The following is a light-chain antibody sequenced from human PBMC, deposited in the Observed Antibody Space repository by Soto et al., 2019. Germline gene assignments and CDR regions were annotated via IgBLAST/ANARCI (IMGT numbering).Light chain of an antibody. CDR2: DAS. Sequence: DIVLTQSPATLSLSPGERATLSCRASQRVSSYLVWFQQKPGQAPRLLIYDASTRATGIPARFSGSGSGTDFTLPISSLEPEDFAVYYCQQRSNWPLTFGPGTKVDIK. V-gene: IGKV3-11*01. CDR3: QQRSNWPLT. J-gene: IGKJ3*01. CDR1: QRVSSY.